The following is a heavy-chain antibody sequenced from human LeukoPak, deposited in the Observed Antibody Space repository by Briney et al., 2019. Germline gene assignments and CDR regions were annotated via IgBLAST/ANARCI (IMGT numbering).Heavy chain of an antibody. CDR2: ISYSGRA. J-gene: IGHJ5*02. D-gene: IGHD1-26*01. V-gene: IGHV4-59*01. Sequence: SETLSLTCTVSGDSIADYYWSWIRQPPGKGLEWIGYISYSGRATYNPSVKSRVTISLATSRTQFSLSLTSVTAADTAVYYCARVSAGGGSEWVDNWGQGTLVTVSS. CDR3: ARVSAGGGSEWVDN. CDR1: GDSIADYY.